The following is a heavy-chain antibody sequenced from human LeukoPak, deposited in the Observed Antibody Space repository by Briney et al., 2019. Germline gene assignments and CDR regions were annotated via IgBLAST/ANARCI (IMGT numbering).Heavy chain of an antibody. Sequence: SETLSLTCTVSGGSISSGGYYWSWIRQHPGKGLEWIGSIYYSGSTYYNPSLKSRVTISVDTSKNQFSLKLSSVTAADTAVYYCARSGYDFWSGYYLSYFDYWGQGTLVTVSS. CDR1: GGSISSGGYY. J-gene: IGHJ4*02. D-gene: IGHD3-3*01. CDR3: ARSGYDFWSGYYLSYFDY. CDR2: IYYSGST. V-gene: IGHV4-39*01.